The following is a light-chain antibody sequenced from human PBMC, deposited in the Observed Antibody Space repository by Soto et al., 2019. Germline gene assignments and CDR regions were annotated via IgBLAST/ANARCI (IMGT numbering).Light chain of an antibody. CDR2: AAS. CDR3: QLLTGSPPYT. CDR1: QGISSF. V-gene: IGKV1-9*01. Sequence: IQLTQSPSSLSASVGDRVTITCRASQGISSFLAWYRQKPGKAPELLISAASTLQSGVPPRFRGSGSGTDFTLAISRLQPEDLATYYWQLLTGSPPYTFGQGTRLEIE. J-gene: IGKJ2*01.